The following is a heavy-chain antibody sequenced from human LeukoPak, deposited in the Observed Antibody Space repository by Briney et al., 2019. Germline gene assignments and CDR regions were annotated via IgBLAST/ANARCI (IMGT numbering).Heavy chain of an antibody. J-gene: IGHJ4*02. CDR3: AKHVAVLPAPRNYYFDY. CDR1: GFTFSSYS. CDR2: ISSSSSTI. Sequence: GGSLRLSCAASGFTFSSYSMNWVRQAPGKGLEWVSYISSSSSTIYYADSVKGRFTISRDNSKNTLFLHMNSLRAEDTAIFYCAKHVAVLPAPRNYYFDYWGQGTLVTVSS. V-gene: IGHV3-48*01. D-gene: IGHD2-2*01.